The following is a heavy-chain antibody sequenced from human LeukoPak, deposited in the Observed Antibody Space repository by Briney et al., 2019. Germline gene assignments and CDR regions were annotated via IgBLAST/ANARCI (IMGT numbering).Heavy chain of an antibody. CDR3: AKCSTSAYTTGWCNWIDP. CDR1: GFTFTSDA. J-gene: IGHJ5*02. Sequence: GGSLRLSCVASGFTFTSDAMNWVRQAPGKGLEWVSSTISRGTTQYADSVKGRFTVSRDTSKNTLYLQMNSLRADDTAVYYCAKCSTSAYTTGWCNWIDPWGQGTLVTVSS. D-gene: IGHD6-19*01. V-gene: IGHV3-23*01. CDR2: TISRGTT.